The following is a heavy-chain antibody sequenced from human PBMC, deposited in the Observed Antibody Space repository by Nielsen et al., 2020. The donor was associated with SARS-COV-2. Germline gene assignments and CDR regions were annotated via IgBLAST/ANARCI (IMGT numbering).Heavy chain of an antibody. CDR3: ARDQRLWKGEKYFDY. CDR2: INAGNGNT. D-gene: IGHD1-1*01. J-gene: IGHJ4*02. V-gene: IGHV1-3*01. Sequence: WVRQAPGQRLEWMGWINAGNGNTKYSQKFQGRVTITRDTSASTAYMELSSLRSEDTAVYYCARDQRLWKGEKYFDYWGQGTLVTVSS.